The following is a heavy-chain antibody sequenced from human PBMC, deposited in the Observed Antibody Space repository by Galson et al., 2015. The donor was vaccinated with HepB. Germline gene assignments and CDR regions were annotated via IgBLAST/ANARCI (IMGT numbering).Heavy chain of an antibody. CDR1: GYSFSTNG. V-gene: IGHV1-18*01. J-gene: IGHJ4*02. CDR2: ISAYSGNT. CDR3: ARAGGEWEPIDF. Sequence: VSCKASGYSFSTNGIAWVRQAPGQGLEWVGWISAYSGNTKYAEKFQDRVTLTAETSTTTAYMELRSLRSDDTALYYCARAGGEWEPIDFWGQGTLVSVSA. D-gene: IGHD1-26*01.